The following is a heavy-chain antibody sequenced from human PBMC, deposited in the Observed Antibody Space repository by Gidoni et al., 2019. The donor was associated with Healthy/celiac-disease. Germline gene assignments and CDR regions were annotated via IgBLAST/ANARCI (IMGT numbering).Heavy chain of an antibody. J-gene: IGHJ6*02. Sequence: EVQLVESGGGLVKPGGSLRLYCTASVFTFSSYSMNWVRQAPGKGLELVSSISSISSYRYSADSVKCRFTISRDNAKNSLYLQMNSLRAEDTAGYYCARASSGLTSYYYGMDVWGQGTTVTVSS. D-gene: IGHD6-19*01. V-gene: IGHV3-21*01. CDR2: ISSISSYR. CDR1: VFTFSSYS. CDR3: ARASSGLTSYYYGMDV.